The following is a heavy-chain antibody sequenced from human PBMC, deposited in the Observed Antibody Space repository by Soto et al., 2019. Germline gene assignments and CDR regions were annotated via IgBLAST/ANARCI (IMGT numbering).Heavy chain of an antibody. CDR3: ARGSLYYYYYMDV. CDR1: GGSFSGYY. V-gene: IGHV4-34*01. J-gene: IGHJ6*03. Sequence: SETLSLTCAAYGGSFSGYYWSWIRQPPGKGLEWIGEINHSGSTNYNPSLKSRVTISVDTSKNQFSLKLSSVTAADTAVYYCARGSLYYYYYMDVWGKGTTVTVSS. CDR2: INHSGST.